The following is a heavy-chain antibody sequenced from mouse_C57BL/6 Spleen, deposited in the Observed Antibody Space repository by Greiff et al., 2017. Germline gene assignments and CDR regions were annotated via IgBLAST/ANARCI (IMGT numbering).Heavy chain of an antibody. D-gene: IGHD1-1*01. CDR1: GYSITSGYY. V-gene: IGHV3-6*01. CDR2: ISYDGSN. J-gene: IGHJ2*01. Sequence: DVQLQESGPGLVKPSQSLSLTCSVTGYSITSGYYWNWIRQFPGNKLEWMGYISYDGSNNYNPSLKNRISITRDTSKNQFFLKLNSVTTEDTATYYCARRDFYYGSRGYFDYWGQGTTLTVSS. CDR3: ARRDFYYGSRGYFDY.